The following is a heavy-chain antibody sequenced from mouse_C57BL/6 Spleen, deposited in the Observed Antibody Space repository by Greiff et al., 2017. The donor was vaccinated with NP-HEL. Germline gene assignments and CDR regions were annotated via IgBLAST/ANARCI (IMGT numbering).Heavy chain of an antibody. D-gene: IGHD1-1*01. V-gene: IGHV2-3*01. CDR3: AKVPITTVVATDAMDY. CDR1: GFSLTSYG. J-gene: IGHJ4*01. CDR2: IWGDGST. Sequence: VKLVESGPGLVAPSQSLSITCTVSGFSLTSYGVSWVRQPPGKGLEWLGVIWGDGSTNYHSALISRLSISKDNSKSQVFLKLNSLQTDDTATYYCAKVPITTVVATDAMDYWGQGTSVTVSS.